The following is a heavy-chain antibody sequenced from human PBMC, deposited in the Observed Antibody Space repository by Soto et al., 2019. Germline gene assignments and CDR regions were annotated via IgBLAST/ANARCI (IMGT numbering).Heavy chain of an antibody. J-gene: IGHJ6*02. CDR3: ARDPTIGAESYYYYDGMDV. Sequence: QVQLVESGGGVVQPGRSLRLSCAASGFTFSSYAMHWVRQAPGKGLEWVAVISYDGSNKYYADSVKGRFTISRDNSKNTLYLQMNSLRAEDTAVYYCARDPTIGAESYYYYDGMDVWGQGTTVTVSS. CDR2: ISYDGSNK. CDR1: GFTFSSYA. D-gene: IGHD1-26*01. V-gene: IGHV3-30-3*01.